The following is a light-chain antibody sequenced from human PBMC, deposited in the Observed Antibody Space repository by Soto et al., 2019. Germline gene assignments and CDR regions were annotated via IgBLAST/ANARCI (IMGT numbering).Light chain of an antibody. J-gene: IGKJ4*01. CDR2: TTS. V-gene: IGKV1-5*03. CDR1: QSISHW. CDR3: QQYSTYSIT. Sequence: DIQMTQSPSTLSASVGDRVTITCRASQSISHWLAWYQQKPGKAPRVLIYTTSSLDSGVPSRFIASGSGTEFALTISSLQPDDFANYYCQQYSTYSITFGGGT.